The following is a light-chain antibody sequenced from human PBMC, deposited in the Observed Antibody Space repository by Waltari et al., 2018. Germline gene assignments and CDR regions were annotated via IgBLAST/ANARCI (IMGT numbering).Light chain of an antibody. CDR3: QQYTTVSLH. Sequence: DIEMTQSLSTLSASVGDRVPLTCRASHNIDKWLAWYQQKPGETPKLLIYKASTLASGVPARFSGSGAGTEFTLTISSLQSDDSATYYCQQYTTVSLHFGGGTKVEI. CDR1: HNIDKW. J-gene: IGKJ4*01. V-gene: IGKV1-5*03. CDR2: KAS.